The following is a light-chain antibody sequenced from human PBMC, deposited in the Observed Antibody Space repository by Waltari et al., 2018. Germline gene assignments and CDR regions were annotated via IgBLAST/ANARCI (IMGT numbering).Light chain of an antibody. V-gene: IGLV2-23*01. CDR2: EGN. Sequence: QSALTQPASVSGSPDQSIPISCTGPSSDVGSYNLVPGYQQHPGKAPKVIIYEGNKRPSGVSDRFSGSKSGNTASLTISGLQAEDEADYYCCSYTGTTTPRLFGGGTKLTVL. CDR3: CSYTGTTTPRL. J-gene: IGLJ3*02. CDR1: SSDVGSYNL.